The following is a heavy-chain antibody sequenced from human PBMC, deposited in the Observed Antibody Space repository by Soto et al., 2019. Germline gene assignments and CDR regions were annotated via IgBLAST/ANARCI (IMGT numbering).Heavy chain of an antibody. Sequence: QVQLHQWGAGLLKPSETLSLTCGVYNGSFMGYYWTWVRQPPGKGLEWIGEINHFGSPNYNPSLKRRVAISIDTSKLQFSLSLGSLTAADTCVYYCASLNGGRFLDKGDYWGQGILVTVSS. CDR2: INHFGSP. CDR3: ASLNGGRFLDKGDY. J-gene: IGHJ4*02. CDR1: NGSFMGYY. V-gene: IGHV4-34*01. D-gene: IGHD3-3*01.